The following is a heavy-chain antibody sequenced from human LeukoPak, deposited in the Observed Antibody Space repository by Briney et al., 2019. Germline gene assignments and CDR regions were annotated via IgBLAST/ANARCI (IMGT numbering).Heavy chain of an antibody. CDR1: GGTFISYT. CDR3: ARDSMGQYQLLYSSS. V-gene: IGHV1-69*04. Sequence: SVKVSCKASGGTFISYTISWVRQAPGQGLEWMGRIIPILGIANCAQKFQGRVTITADKSTSTAYMELSSLRSEDTAVYYCARDSMGQYQLLYSSSWGQGTLVTVSS. D-gene: IGHD2-2*02. J-gene: IGHJ5*02. CDR2: IIPILGIA.